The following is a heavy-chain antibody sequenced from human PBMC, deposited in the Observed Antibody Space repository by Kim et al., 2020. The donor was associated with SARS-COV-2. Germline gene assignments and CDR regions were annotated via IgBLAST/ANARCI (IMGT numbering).Heavy chain of an antibody. CDR1: GDSIGSGAFY. CDR2: IYYRGTT. Sequence: SETLSLTCTVSGDSIGSGAFYWSWFRQDPGKGLEWIGSIYYRGTTYYNPSLKSRLSISVDTSKNQFFLNLDSVTAADTAVYYCARQGGTAPWDWFDPWGQGTLVTVSS. J-gene: IGHJ5*02. CDR3: ARQGGTAPWDWFDP. D-gene: IGHD1-1*01. V-gene: IGHV4-31*03.